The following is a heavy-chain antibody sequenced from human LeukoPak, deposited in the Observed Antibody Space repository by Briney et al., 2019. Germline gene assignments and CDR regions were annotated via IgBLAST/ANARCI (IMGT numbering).Heavy chain of an antibody. Sequence: GGSLRLSCAASGFTFSSYAMSWVRQAPGKGLEWVSTISGSAGSTYYADSVKGRFTISRDNAKNSLYLQMNSLRAEDTAVYYCARGSGGIAAAGIGVRDYWGQGTLVTVSS. CDR2: ISGSAGST. D-gene: IGHD6-13*01. V-gene: IGHV3-23*01. J-gene: IGHJ4*02. CDR1: GFTFSSYA. CDR3: ARGSGGIAAAGIGVRDY.